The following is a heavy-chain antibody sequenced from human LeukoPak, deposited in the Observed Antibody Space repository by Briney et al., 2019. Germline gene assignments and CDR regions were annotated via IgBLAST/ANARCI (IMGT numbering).Heavy chain of an antibody. CDR3: ARDITY. V-gene: IGHV3-23*01. D-gene: IGHD3-10*01. CDR2: ISASGTST. CDR1: GFTFSSYT. J-gene: IGHJ4*01. Sequence: GGSLRLSCAASGFTFSSYTMSWVRQAPGKGLEWVAAISASGTSTYYADSMKGRFTISRDNSKNTLYLQMNSLRAEDTAVYYCARDITYWGHGTLVTVSS.